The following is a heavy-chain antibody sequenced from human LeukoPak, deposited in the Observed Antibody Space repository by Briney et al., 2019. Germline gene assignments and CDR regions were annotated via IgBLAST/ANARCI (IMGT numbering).Heavy chain of an antibody. Sequence: GGSLRLSCVASGFTFSTYAMSWVRQAPGKGLEWVAVISYDGSNKYYADSVKGRFTISRDNSKNTLYLQMNSLRAEDTAVYYCAKAYYYDSSGYYTAFDIWGQGTMVTVSS. CDR1: GFTFSTYA. CDR3: AKAYYYDSSGYYTAFDI. D-gene: IGHD3-22*01. V-gene: IGHV3-30*18. CDR2: ISYDGSNK. J-gene: IGHJ3*02.